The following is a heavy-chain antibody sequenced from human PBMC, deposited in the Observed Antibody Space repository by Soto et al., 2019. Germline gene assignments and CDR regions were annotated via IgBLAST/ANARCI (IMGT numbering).Heavy chain of an antibody. CDR1: GYSFTSYW. V-gene: IGHV5-51*01. CDR2: IYPYDSDT. D-gene: IGHD2-2*01. CDR3: ARQRSSSSHGEQGIYYSYYGMDV. Sequence: RGESLKISCKGSGYSFTSYWIGWVRQMPGKGLEWMGVIYPYDSDTRYSPPFQGQVTISADKSTTTAYLQWSSLKASDTAMYYCARQRSSSSHGEQGIYYSYYGMDVWGQGTTVTVSS. J-gene: IGHJ6*02.